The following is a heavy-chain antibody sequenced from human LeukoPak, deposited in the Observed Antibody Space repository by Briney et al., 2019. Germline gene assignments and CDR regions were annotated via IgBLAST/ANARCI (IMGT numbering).Heavy chain of an antibody. CDR3: ARGTAMVRYYYGMDV. J-gene: IGHJ6*02. V-gene: IGHV4-31*03. Sequence: SQTLSLNCTVSGGSISSGGYYWSWIRQHPGKGLEWIGYIYYSGSTYYNPSLKSRVTISVDTSKNQFSLKLSSVTAADTAVYYCARGTAMVRYYYGMDVWGQGTTVTVSS. D-gene: IGHD5-18*01. CDR1: GGSISSGGYY. CDR2: IYYSGST.